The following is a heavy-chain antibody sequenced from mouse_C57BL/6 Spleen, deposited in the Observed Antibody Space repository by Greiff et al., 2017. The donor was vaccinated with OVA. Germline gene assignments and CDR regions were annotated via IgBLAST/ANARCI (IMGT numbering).Heavy chain of an antibody. CDR1: GYTFTDYN. CDR2: INPNNGGT. Sequence: EVKLMESGPELVKPGASVKIPCKASGYTFTDYNMDWVKQSHGKSLEWIGDINPNNGGTIYNQKFKGKATLTVDKSSSTAYMERRSLTSEDTAVYYCARGLGRGGYYLDYWGQGTTLTVSS. CDR3: ARGLGRGGYYLDY. D-gene: IGHD4-1*01. V-gene: IGHV1-18*01. J-gene: IGHJ2*01.